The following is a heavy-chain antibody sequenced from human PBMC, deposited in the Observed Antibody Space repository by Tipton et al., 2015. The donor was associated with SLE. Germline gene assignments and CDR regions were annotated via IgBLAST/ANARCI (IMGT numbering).Heavy chain of an antibody. D-gene: IGHD7-27*01. J-gene: IGHJ4*02. CDR2: IYQIGGT. CDR3: ARIQMGTRYFDS. V-gene: IGHV4-59*01. Sequence: TLSLTCPVSAASISTSYWSWIRQAPGKGLEWIAYIYQIGGTSYNPSLRSRFSISIDTSKKQFSLKVRSVTAADTAVYYCARIQMGTRYFDSWGPGILVTVSS. CDR1: AASISTSY.